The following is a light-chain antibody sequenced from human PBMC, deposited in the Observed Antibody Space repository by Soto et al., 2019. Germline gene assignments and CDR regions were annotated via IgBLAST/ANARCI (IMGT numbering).Light chain of an antibody. J-gene: IGLJ1*01. Sequence: QSVLTQPAPVSGSPGQSITISCTGTSSDGGGYNYVSWYQQHPGKAPNLMIYEVSNRPSGVSNRFSGSKSGNTASLTLSRLQAEDEADYYCSSYTSSSTMVFGTGTKVTVL. CDR2: EVS. CDR3: SSYTSSSTMV. CDR1: SSDGGGYNY. V-gene: IGLV2-14*01.